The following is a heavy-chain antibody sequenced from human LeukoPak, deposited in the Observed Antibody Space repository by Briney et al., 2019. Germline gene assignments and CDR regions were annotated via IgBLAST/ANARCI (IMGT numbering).Heavy chain of an antibody. V-gene: IGHV3-74*01. CDR2: LNSDGSTT. CDR1: GFTFSSYW. J-gene: IGHJ4*02. Sequence: GGSLRLSRAASGFTFSSYWMHWVRQAPGKGLVWVSRLNSDGSTTSYADSVKGRFTISRDNAKNTLYLQMNSLRAEDTAVYYCARRSGSYAFDYWGQGTLVTVSS. D-gene: IGHD1-26*01. CDR3: ARRSGSYAFDY.